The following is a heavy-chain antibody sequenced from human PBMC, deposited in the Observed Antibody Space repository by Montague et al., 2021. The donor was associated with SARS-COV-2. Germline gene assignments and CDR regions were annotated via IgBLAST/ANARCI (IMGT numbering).Heavy chain of an antibody. J-gene: IGHJ2*01. V-gene: IGHV4-31*03. D-gene: IGHD7-27*01. CDR2: IYYTGST. CDR3: ARNRGWGSRGAGYIDL. CDR1: GGSISGDNYY. Sequence: TLSLTCTVSGGSISGDNYYWAWIRQHPGKGLEWIAYIYYTGSTYYNPSFQSRLRTSLDTSKNQFSLTLTSVTAADTAIYYCARNRGWGSRGAGYIDLWGRGTLVTVSS.